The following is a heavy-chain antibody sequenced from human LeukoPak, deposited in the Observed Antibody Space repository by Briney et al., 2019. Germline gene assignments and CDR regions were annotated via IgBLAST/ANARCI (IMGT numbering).Heavy chain of an antibody. D-gene: IGHD3-22*01. V-gene: IGHV4-39*01. Sequence: SETLSLTCTVSGGSISSSSYYWGWIRQPPGKGLERIARTYYSGTTYYTPSLKSRVTISVDTSKNQFSLKLSSVTAADTAVYYCARRYYYDSSGYYQGYYFDYWGQGTLVTVSS. CDR3: ARRYYYDSSGYYQGYYFDY. CDR1: GGSISSSSYY. J-gene: IGHJ4*02. CDR2: TYYSGTT.